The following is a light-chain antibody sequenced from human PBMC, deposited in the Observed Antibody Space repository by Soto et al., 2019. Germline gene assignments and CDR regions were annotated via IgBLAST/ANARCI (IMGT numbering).Light chain of an antibody. CDR1: SSNIGGNT. V-gene: IGLV1-44*01. CDR3: ATWDDSLNAVV. CDR2: SNN. Sequence: QSVLTQPPSASGTPGQRVSISCSGSSSNIGGNTVDWHQQLPGTAPKVLIYSNNQRPSGVPARFSGSKSGTSASLAISGLQSEDEAHYYCATWDDSLNAVVFGGGTQLTVL. J-gene: IGLJ2*01.